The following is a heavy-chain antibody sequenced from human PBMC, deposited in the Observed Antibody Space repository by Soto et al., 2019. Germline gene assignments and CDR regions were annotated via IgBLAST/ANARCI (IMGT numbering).Heavy chain of an antibody. CDR2: ISYSGVST. V-gene: IGHV3-23*01. CDR3: ARTRGYSDYDLDY. D-gene: IGHD5-12*01. Sequence: GGSLRLSCAASGFTLSSYAMTWVRQAPGKGLEWVSAISYSGVSTYYADSVKGRFTISRDSSENTLSLQMNSLRVDDTAVYCCARTRGYSDYDLDYWGQGTLVTVSS. CDR1: GFTLSSYA. J-gene: IGHJ4*02.